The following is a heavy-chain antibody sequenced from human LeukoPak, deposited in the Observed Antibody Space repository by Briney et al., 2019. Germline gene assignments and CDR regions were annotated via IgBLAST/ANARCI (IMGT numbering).Heavy chain of an antibody. D-gene: IGHD3-22*01. V-gene: IGHV3-30*04. J-gene: IGHJ5*02. Sequence: GGSLRLSCAASGFTFSSYAMHWVRQAPGKGLEWVAVISYDGSNKYYADSVKGRFTISRDNAKNSLYLQMNSLRAEDTGVYYCARVGVCYYDSSGYSNWFDPWGQGTLVTVSS. CDR3: ARVGVCYYDSSGYSNWFDP. CDR2: ISYDGSNK. CDR1: GFTFSSYA.